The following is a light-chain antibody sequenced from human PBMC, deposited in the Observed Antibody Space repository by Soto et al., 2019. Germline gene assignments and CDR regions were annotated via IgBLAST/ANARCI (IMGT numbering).Light chain of an antibody. Sequence: DIQMTQSPSSLSASVGDRVTITCQASQDITNYLNWYQQKPGKAPRLLVYDGPNLDTGVPSRFSGSGSETHFSFPISSLHPEATETYYFQQFDSLPTTLGHGTRLEI. CDR1: QDITNY. CDR2: DGP. J-gene: IGKJ5*01. V-gene: IGKV1-33*01. CDR3: QQFDSLPTT.